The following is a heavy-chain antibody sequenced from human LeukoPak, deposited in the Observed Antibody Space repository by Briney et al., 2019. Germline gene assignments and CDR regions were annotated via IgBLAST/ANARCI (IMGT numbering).Heavy chain of an antibody. Sequence: GRSLRLSRAASGFTFSSYAMHWVRQAPGKGVEGVAVISYDGSNKYYADSVKGRFTISRDNSKNTLYLQMNSLRAEDTAVYYCARMVDTAMAGPHYYYYGMDVWGQGTTVTVSS. CDR1: GFTFSSYA. D-gene: IGHD5-18*01. CDR3: ARMVDTAMAGPHYYYYGMDV. J-gene: IGHJ6*02. CDR2: ISYDGSNK. V-gene: IGHV3-30-3*01.